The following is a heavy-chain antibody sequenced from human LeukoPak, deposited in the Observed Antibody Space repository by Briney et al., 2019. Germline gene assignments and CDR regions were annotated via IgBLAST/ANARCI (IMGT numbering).Heavy chain of an antibody. CDR3: ARETPAGYFDY. CDR2: INHSGST. CDR1: GGSFSGYY. V-gene: IGHV4-34*01. J-gene: IGHJ4*02. Sequence: SETLSLTCAVYGGSFSGYYWSWIRQPPGKGLERIGEINHSGSTNYNPSLKSRVTISVDTSKNQFSLKLSSVTAADTAVYYCARETPAGYFDYWGQGTLVTVSS. D-gene: IGHD6-19*01.